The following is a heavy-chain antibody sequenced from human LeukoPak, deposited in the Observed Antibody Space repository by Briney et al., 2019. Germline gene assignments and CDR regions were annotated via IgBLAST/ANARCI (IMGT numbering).Heavy chain of an antibody. Sequence: SSETLSLTCAVYTGPFSGYYWAWIRQPPGAGLEWIGEITHNANTKYNPSLESRVIISVDTSKNQFSLKLNSVTAADTAVYYCARFPVLDTAMAWGQGTQVTVSS. CDR2: ITHNANT. CDR1: TGPFSGYY. V-gene: IGHV4-34*01. J-gene: IGHJ5*02. D-gene: IGHD5-18*01. CDR3: ARFPVLDTAMA.